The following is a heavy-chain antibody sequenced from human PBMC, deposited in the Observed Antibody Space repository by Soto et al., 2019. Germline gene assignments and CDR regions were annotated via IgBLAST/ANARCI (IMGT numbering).Heavy chain of an antibody. CDR3: ASDGFAELARGFAP. CDR2: IIPMFDTA. Sequence: QVHLVQSGAEVKKPGSSVKVSCKASGGNFSNYAFSWVRQSPGQGLEWMGGIIPMFDTANYAQKFPDRVTITADRSTRTAYMELSSLRFEDTAIYYCASDGFAELARGFAPCGQGTLVTVSS. D-gene: IGHD1-1*01. CDR1: GGNFSNYA. V-gene: IGHV1-69*06. J-gene: IGHJ5*02.